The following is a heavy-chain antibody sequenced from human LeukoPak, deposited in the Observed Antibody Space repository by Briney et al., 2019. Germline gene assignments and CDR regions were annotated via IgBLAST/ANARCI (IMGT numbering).Heavy chain of an antibody. J-gene: IGHJ4*02. CDR1: GGSISSSSYY. V-gene: IGHV4-39*02. D-gene: IGHD3-22*01. CDR3: AKDRSYYDSGGFRNFDY. CDR2: IYYSGST. Sequence: SETLSLTCTVSGGSISSSSYYWGWIRQPPGKGLEWIGSIYYSGSTYYNPSLKSRVTISVDTSKNQFSLKLSSVTAADTAVYYCAKDRSYYDSGGFRNFDYWGQGTLVTVSS.